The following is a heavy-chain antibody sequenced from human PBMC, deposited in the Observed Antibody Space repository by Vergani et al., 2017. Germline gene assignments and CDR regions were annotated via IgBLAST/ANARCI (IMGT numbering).Heavy chain of an antibody. D-gene: IGHD1-26*01. CDR3: ARERPNSGSYGY. J-gene: IGHJ4*02. CDR1: GFTFSSYG. V-gene: IGHV3-33*01. Sequence: QVQLVESGGGVVQPGRSLRLSCAASGFTFSSYGMHWVRQAPGKGLEWVAVIWYDGSNKYYADPVMGRFTISRDNSKNTLYLQMNSLSAEDTAVYYCARERPNSGSYGYWGQGTLVTVSS. CDR2: IWYDGSNK.